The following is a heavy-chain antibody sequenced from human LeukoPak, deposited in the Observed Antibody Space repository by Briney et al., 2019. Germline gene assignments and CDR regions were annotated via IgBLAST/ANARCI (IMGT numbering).Heavy chain of an antibody. J-gene: IGHJ4*02. V-gene: IGHV3-21*01. CDR2: ISSSSSYI. CDR1: GFTFSSYS. Sequence: GGSLRLSCAASGFTFSSYSMNWVRRAPGKGLEWASSISSSSSYIYYADSVKGRFTISRDNAKNSLYLQMNSLRAEDTAVYYCARDLYGGFDYWGQGTLVTVSS. D-gene: IGHD3-10*02. CDR3: ARDLYGGFDY.